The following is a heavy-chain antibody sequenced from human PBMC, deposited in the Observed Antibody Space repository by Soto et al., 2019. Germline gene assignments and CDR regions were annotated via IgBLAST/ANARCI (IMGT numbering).Heavy chain of an antibody. Sequence: QLQLQESGSGLVKPSQTLSLTCAVSGGSISSGGYSWSWIRQPSGKGLEWIGYIYHSGSTYYNPSLKSRVTISVDRSKNQFSLKLSSVTAADTAVYYCASRYIGYCSSTSCYGGWFDPWGQGTLVTVSS. CDR2: IYHSGST. V-gene: IGHV4-30-2*01. CDR3: ASRYIGYCSSTSCYGGWFDP. J-gene: IGHJ5*02. D-gene: IGHD2-2*01. CDR1: GGSISSGGYS.